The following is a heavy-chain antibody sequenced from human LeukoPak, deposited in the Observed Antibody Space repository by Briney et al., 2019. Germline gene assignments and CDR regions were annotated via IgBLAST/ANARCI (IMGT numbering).Heavy chain of an antibody. J-gene: IGHJ4*02. V-gene: IGHV3-48*03. CDR1: GFTFSSYA. CDR3: ARGDGGDDILTGFYDY. CDR2: IGSGDMIT. Sequence: GGSLRLSCAASGFTFSSYAMSWVRQAPGKALEWISYIGSGDMITFYADSSRGRFTISRDNSKNSVFLQMDSLRAEDTAVYYCARGDGGDDILTGFYDYWGQGTVVTVSS. D-gene: IGHD3-9*01.